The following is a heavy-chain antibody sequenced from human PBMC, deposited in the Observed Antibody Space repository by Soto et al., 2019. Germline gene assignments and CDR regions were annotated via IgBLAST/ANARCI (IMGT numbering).Heavy chain of an antibody. D-gene: IGHD1-1*01. J-gene: IGHJ4*02. CDR2: ISAHNGNT. V-gene: IGHV1-18*01. Sequence: QVHLVQSGAEVKKPGASVKVSCKASGYTFTSYGITWVRQAPGQGLEWMGWISAHNGNTDYAQKLQGRVIVTRDTSTSTAYMELRSLGSDDTAVYYCVRGRYGDYWGQGALVTVSS. CDR3: VRGRYGDY. CDR1: GYTFTSYG.